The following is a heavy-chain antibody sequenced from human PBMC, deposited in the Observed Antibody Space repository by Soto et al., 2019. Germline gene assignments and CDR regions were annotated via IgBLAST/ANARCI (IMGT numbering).Heavy chain of an antibody. Sequence: ASVKVSCKASGYTFTNYALHWVRQAPGQRLEWMGWINAGKGDTRYSQEFQGRITITRDTSASTAYMELSSLRSEDTAVYYCARDIVVVVVAGTHNPLHYRGPGSLV. CDR1: GYTFTNYA. J-gene: IGHJ4*02. V-gene: IGHV1-3*03. D-gene: IGHD2-15*01. CDR3: ARDIVVVVVAGTHNPLHY. CDR2: INAGKGDT.